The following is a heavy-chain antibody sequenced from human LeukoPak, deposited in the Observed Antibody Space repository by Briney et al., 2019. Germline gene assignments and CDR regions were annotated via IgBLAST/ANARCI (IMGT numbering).Heavy chain of an antibody. D-gene: IGHD6-19*01. CDR1: GYSFTSYW. J-gene: IGHJ4*02. CDR3: GRSLAGTPPLHY. CDR2: IYPDDSDT. V-gene: IGHV5-51*01. Sequence: GESLQISCKGSGYSFTSYWIAWVRQMPGKGLEWMGIIYPDDSDTRYSPSFQGQVTITADKSISTAYLQWSSLKASDTAIYYCGRSLAGTPPLHYWGQGTLVTVSS.